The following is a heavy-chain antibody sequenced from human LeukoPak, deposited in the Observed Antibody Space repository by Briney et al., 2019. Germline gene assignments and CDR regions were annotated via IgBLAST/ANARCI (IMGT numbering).Heavy chain of an antibody. V-gene: IGHV4-59*13. J-gene: IGHJ4*02. D-gene: IGHD4-17*01. CDR3: ARGTVTMDY. CDR1: GGSISSYY. Sequence: SETLSLTCTVSGGSISSYYWSWIRQPPGKGLEWIGYIYYSGSTKYNPALKSRVTISIDSSKNQFSLNLSSVTAADTAVYYCARGTVTMDYWGRGTLVTASS. CDR2: IYYSGST.